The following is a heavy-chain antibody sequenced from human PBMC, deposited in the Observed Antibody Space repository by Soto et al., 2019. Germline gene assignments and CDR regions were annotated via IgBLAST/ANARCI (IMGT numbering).Heavy chain of an antibody. J-gene: IGHJ5*02. CDR2: ISAYNGNT. V-gene: IGHV1-18*01. Sequence: GASVKVSCKASGYTFTSYGISWVRQAPGQGLEWMGWISAYNGNTNYAQKLQGRVTMTTDTSTSTAYMELRSLRSDDTAVYYCARVGDAYYESSGRNPWWFDPWGQGTLVTVSS. CDR3: ARVGDAYYESSGRNPWWFDP. CDR1: GYTFTSYG. D-gene: IGHD3-22*01.